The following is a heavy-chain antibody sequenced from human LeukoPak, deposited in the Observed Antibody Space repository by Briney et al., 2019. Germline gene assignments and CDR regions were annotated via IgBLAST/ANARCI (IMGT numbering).Heavy chain of an antibody. D-gene: IGHD1-26*01. CDR3: ATGSGSYPGVGDAFDI. CDR2: FDPEDGET. CDR1: GYTLTELS. J-gene: IGHJ3*02. Sequence: ASVKVSCKVSGYTLTELSMHCVRQAPGKGLEWMGGFDPEDGETIYAQKFQGRVTMTEDTSTDTAYMELSSLRSEDTAVYYCATGSGSYPGVGDAFDIWGQGTMVTVSS. V-gene: IGHV1-24*01.